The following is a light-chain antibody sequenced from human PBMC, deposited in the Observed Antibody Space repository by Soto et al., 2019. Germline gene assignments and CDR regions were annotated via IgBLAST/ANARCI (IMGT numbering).Light chain of an antibody. J-gene: IGKJ3*01. V-gene: IGKV3-20*01. Sequence: EIVLTQSPGTLSLSPGERATLSCRASQSVTSSYLAWYQQKPGQAPRLLIYGASIRATGIPDRFSGSGSGKDFTLIISRLEPEDFAVYFCQQYGSSFTFGPGTKVDIK. CDR2: GAS. CDR1: QSVTSSY. CDR3: QQYGSSFT.